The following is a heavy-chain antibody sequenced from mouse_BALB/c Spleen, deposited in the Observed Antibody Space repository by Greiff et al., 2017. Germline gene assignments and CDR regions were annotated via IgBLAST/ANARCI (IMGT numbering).Heavy chain of an antibody. CDR1: GFTFSSYT. J-gene: IGHJ2*01. V-gene: IGHV5-6-4*01. CDR3: TRDLGITTGNY. Sequence: EVKLVESGGGLVKPGGSLKLSCAASGFTFSSYTMSWVRQTPEKRLEWVATISSGGSYTYYPDSVKGRFTISRDNAKNTLYLQMSSLKSEDTAMYYCTRDLGITTGNYWGQGTTLTVSS. D-gene: IGHD2-4*01. CDR2: ISSGGSYT.